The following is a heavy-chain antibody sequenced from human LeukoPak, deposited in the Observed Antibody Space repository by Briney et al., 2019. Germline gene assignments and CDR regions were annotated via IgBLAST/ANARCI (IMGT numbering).Heavy chain of an antibody. CDR2: IYHSGST. J-gene: IGHJ5*02. D-gene: IGHD6-19*01. CDR1: GGSISSGGYS. CDR3: ARSSAVAGLT. Sequence: SQTLSLTCAVSGGSISSGGYSWSWIRQPPGEGLEWIGYIYHSGSTYYNPSLKSRVTISVDRSKNQFSLKLSSVTAADTALYYCARSSAVAGLTWGQGTLVTVSS. V-gene: IGHV4-30-2*01.